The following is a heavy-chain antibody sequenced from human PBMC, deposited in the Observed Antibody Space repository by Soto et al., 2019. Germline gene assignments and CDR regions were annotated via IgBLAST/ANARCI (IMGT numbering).Heavy chain of an antibody. V-gene: IGHV3-15*07. CDR1: GFSFSNAW. CDR2: IKRRTDDATT. D-gene: IGHD6-19*01. Sequence: EVQLVESGGGLVKPGGSLRLSCAASGFSFSNAWMNWVRQAPGKGLEWVGRIKRRTDDATTDYTAPVKDRFTISRDDSKNTVYLQMNSLKAEDTAVYYCVTEGHSSGWRWWAYWGQGTLVTVSS. CDR3: VTEGHSSGWRWWAY. J-gene: IGHJ4*02.